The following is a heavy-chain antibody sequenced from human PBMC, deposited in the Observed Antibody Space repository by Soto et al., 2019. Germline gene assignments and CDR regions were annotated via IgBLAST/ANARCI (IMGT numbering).Heavy chain of an antibody. Sequence: PVGSLRLFCAASGFTFSSYWMHWVRQAPGKGLVWVSRINSDGSSTSYADSVKGRFTISRDNAKNTLYLQMNSLRAEDTAVYYCARIDSSGYYYVGAFDIWGQGTMVTVSS. CDR2: INSDGSST. J-gene: IGHJ3*02. V-gene: IGHV3-74*01. D-gene: IGHD3-22*01. CDR3: ARIDSSGYYYVGAFDI. CDR1: GFTFSSYW.